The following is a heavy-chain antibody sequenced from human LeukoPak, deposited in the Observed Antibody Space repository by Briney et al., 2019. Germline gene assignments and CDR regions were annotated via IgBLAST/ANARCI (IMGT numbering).Heavy chain of an antibody. D-gene: IGHD3-10*01. CDR1: GYSISSGYY. CDR3: ARRSLMVRGIQDAFDI. V-gene: IGHV4-38-2*02. J-gene: IGHJ3*02. Sequence: SETLSLTCTVSGYSISSGYYWGWVRQPPGKGLEWVGSIYHSGSTYYNPSLKSRATISVDTSKNQFSLKLSSVTAADTAVYYCARRSLMVRGIQDAFDIWGQGTMVTVSS. CDR2: IYHSGST.